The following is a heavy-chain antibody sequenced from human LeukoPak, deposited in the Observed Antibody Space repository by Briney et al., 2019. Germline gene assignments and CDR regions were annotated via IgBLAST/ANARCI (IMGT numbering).Heavy chain of an antibody. D-gene: IGHD2-2*01. Sequence: SETLSLTCTVSTDSISSGSYYWSWLRQPAGKGLEWIGRIYSRRSTHYNPSLKSRVTISVDTSKNQFSLTLSSVTAADTAVYYCARDGAYCSSTSCYNWFDPWGQGTLVTVSS. CDR3: ARDGAYCSSTSCYNWFDP. CDR2: IYSRRST. V-gene: IGHV4-61*02. J-gene: IGHJ5*02. CDR1: TDSISSGSYY.